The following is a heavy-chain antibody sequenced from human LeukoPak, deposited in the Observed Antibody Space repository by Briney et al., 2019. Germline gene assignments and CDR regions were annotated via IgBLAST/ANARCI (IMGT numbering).Heavy chain of an antibody. Sequence: EASVKVSCKASGGTFSSYAISWVRQAPGQGLEWMGGIIPIFGTANYAQKFQGRVTITADESTSTAYMELSSLRSEDTAVYYCARDGQQWPWSPLAYWGQGTLVTVSS. CDR3: ARDGQQWPWSPLAY. CDR1: GGTFSSYA. V-gene: IGHV1-69*13. CDR2: IIPIFGTA. J-gene: IGHJ4*02. D-gene: IGHD6-19*01.